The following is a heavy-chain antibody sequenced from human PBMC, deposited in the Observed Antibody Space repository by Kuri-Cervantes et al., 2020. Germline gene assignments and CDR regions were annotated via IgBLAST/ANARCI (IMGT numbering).Heavy chain of an antibody. V-gene: IGHV4-31*03. J-gene: IGHJ3*02. CDR1: GGSISSGGYY. CDR3: ARDRRYDYVWGSYPVGAFDI. D-gene: IGHD3-16*02. CDR2: IYYSGST. Sequence: SETLSLTCTVSGGSISSGGYYWSWIRQHPGKGLEWIGYIYYSGSTYYNPSLKSRVTLSVDTSKNQFSLKLSSVTAADTAVYYCARDRRYDYVWGSYPVGAFDIWGQGTMVTVSS.